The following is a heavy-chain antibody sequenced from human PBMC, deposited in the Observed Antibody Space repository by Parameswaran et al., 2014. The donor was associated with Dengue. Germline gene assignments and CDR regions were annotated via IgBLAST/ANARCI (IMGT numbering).Heavy chain of an antibody. D-gene: IGHD4-23*01. V-gene: IGHV3-9*01. J-gene: IGHJ4*02. CDR2: ITWDSGNI. CDR3: TKERDYGRNGRKYHFDY. Sequence: PGKGLEWVSGITWDSGNIGYADSVKGRFTISRDNAKNSPYLQMNNLRAEDTAFYYCTKERDYGRNGRKYHFDYWGQGTLVTVSS.